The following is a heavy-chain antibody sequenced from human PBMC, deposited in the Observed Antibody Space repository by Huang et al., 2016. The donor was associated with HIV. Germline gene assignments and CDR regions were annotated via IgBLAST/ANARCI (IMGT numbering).Heavy chain of an antibody. Sequence: QVQLVQSGAEVKNPGASVKVSCKASGYTFTGYYMHWVRQAPGQGLEWMGWINPNSGGTNYAQQFQGRVTMTRDTSISTAYMELSRLRSDDTAVYYCAGIRGHHGDYFDYWGQGTLVTVSS. J-gene: IGHJ4*02. CDR1: GYTFTGYY. CDR3: AGIRGHHGDYFDY. V-gene: IGHV1-2*02. D-gene: IGHD4-17*01. CDR2: INPNSGGT.